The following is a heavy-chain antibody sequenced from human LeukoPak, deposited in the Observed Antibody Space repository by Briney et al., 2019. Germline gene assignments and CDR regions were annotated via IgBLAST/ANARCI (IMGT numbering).Heavy chain of an antibody. J-gene: IGHJ4*02. V-gene: IGHV3-7*03. CDR3: ARGFFYD. CDR2: IKHDGSEK. Sequence: GGSLRLSCRASGFTFSKYRMTWVRQSPGKGLEWVANIKHDGSEKYYVDSVKGRFTISRDNAKNSVYLQMNSLRDDDTAVYYCARGFFYDWSQGTLVTVSS. CDR1: GFTFSKYR.